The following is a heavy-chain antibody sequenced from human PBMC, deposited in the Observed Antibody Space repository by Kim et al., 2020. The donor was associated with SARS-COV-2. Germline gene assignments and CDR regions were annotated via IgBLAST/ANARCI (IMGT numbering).Heavy chain of an antibody. D-gene: IGHD6-13*01. CDR1: GFTFSSYG. CDR3: AFTPPPIPENPAGAAVVDY. CDR2: ISYDGSNK. V-gene: IGHV3-30*03. Sequence: GGSLRLSCAASGFTFSSYGMHWVRQAPGKGLEWVAVISYDGSNKYYADSVKGRFTISRDNSKNTLYLQMNSLRAEDTAVYYCAFTPPPIPENPAGAAVVDYWGQGTLVTVSS. J-gene: IGHJ4*02.